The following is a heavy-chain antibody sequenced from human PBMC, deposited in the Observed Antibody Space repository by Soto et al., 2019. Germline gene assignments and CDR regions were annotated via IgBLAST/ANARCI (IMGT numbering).Heavy chain of an antibody. CDR3: ERVLGGMATVPFDY. Sequence: QVQLVESGGGVVQPGRSLRLSCAASGFTFSSYAMHWVRQAPGTGLEWVAVISYEGSNKYYADSVKGRFTISRDNYKNTLYLQMNSLRTEDTAVYYCERVLGGMATVPFDYWGQGALVTVSS. V-gene: IGHV3-30-3*01. CDR1: GFTFSSYA. CDR2: ISYEGSNK. J-gene: IGHJ4*02. D-gene: IGHD4-4*01.